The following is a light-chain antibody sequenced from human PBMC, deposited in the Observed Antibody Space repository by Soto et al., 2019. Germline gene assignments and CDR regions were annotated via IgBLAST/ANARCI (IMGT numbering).Light chain of an antibody. CDR3: AAWDDSLNAL. J-gene: IGLJ2*01. CDR1: SSNIGSNT. Sequence: QSVLTQPPSASGIPGQRVTISCSGSSSNIGSNTVNWYQQLPRTAPKLLIYSNNQRPSGVPDRFSGSKSGTSASLAISGLQSEDEADYYCAAWDDSLNALFGGWTKLTVL. V-gene: IGLV1-44*01. CDR2: SNN.